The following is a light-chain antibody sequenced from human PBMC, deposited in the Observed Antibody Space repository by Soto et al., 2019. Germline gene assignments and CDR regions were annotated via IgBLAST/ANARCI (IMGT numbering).Light chain of an antibody. CDR2: VAS. CDR1: QSVSSSY. V-gene: IGKV3-20*01. CDR3: QQYGSSPLWT. Sequence: EIVLTQSPGTLSLSPGERATLSCRASQSVSSSYLAWYQHKPGQAPRLLIYVASSRATGIPDRFSGSGSGTDFTLTISRLEPEDFAMYYCQQYGSSPLWTFGQGTKVEIK. J-gene: IGKJ1*01.